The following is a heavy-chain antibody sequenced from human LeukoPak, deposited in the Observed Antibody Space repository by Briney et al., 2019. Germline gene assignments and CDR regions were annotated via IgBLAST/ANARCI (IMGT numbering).Heavy chain of an antibody. CDR3: ARVYSSGWFYYYGMDV. V-gene: IGHV3-21*01. Sequence: GGSLRLSCAASGFPFSTYSMNWVRQAPGKGLEWVSVISSSNSYIYYADSVKGRYTISRDNAKNALYLQMNSLRAEDTAVYYCARVYSSGWFYYYGMDVWGQGTTVTVSS. CDR1: GFPFSTYS. D-gene: IGHD6-19*01. J-gene: IGHJ6*02. CDR2: ISSSNSYI.